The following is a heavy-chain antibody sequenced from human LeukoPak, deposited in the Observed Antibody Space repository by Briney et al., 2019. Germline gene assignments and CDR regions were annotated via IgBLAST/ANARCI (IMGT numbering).Heavy chain of an antibody. CDR1: GFTFSPVW. J-gene: IGHJ4*02. D-gene: IGHD4-23*01. Sequence: GGSLRLSCAASGFTFSPVWMHWVRQAPGKGLMWVSHIINDGSYTTYADSVKGRFTISRDNAKNTVYLQMNSLRAEDTAVYYCARGRPHGNDYWGQGTLVTVSS. CDR2: IINDGSYT. CDR3: ARGRPHGNDY. V-gene: IGHV3-74*01.